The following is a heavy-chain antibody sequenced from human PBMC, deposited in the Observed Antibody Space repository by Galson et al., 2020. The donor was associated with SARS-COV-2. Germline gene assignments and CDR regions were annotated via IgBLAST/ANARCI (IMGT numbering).Heavy chain of an antibody. V-gene: IGHV3-23*01. J-gene: IGHJ4*02. CDR3: ARDLRGGDY. CDR2: ITGSGGVT. Sequence: GESLKISCVASGFPFGSYAMSWIRQASGKGLEWVSGITGSGGVTYYAESLRGRFDVYRDNSINTVYLEMNDLRADDTALYYCARDLRGGDYWGQGTLVTVSS. CDR1: GFPFGSYA.